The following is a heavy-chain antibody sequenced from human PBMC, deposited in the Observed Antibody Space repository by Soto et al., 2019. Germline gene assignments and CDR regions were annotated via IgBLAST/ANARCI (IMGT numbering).Heavy chain of an antibody. CDR1: GFTFSSYA. CDR3: ARSGDSEYPTLYSPGGFDP. D-gene: IGHD6-13*01. Sequence: PGGSLRLSCAASGFTFSSYAMHWVRQAPGKGLEWVAVISYDGSNKYYADSVKGRFTISRDNSKNTLKLQMNSLRAEDTAVYFCARSGDSEYPTLYSPGGFDPWGQGTLVTVSS. J-gene: IGHJ5*02. CDR2: ISYDGSNK. V-gene: IGHV3-30-3*01.